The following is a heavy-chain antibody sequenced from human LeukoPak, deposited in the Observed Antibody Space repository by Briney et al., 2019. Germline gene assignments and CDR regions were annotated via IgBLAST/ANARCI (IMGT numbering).Heavy chain of an antibody. CDR1: GFTFSNYW. Sequence: GGSLRLSCGASGFTFSNYWMSWVRQAPGKGLEWVINISQDGSGKNYADSVEGRFTISRDNAKNSLYLQMNSLRAEDTAVYYCARDPYVSNFDYWGQGTLVTVSS. V-gene: IGHV3-7*03. CDR3: ARDPYVSNFDY. CDR2: ISQDGSGK. D-gene: IGHD3-10*02. J-gene: IGHJ4*02.